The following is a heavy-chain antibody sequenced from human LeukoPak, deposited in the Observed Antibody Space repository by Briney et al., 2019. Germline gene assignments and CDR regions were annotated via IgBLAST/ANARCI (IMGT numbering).Heavy chain of an antibody. CDR1: GGSISSGGYS. J-gene: IGHJ4*02. CDR3: ARHGPVWGSSWYPTGGYFDY. CDR2: IYYSGST. Sequence: PSQTLSLTCADSGGSISSGGYSWSWIRQPPGKGLEWIGYIYYSGSTNYNPSLKSRVTISVDTSKDQFSLKLSSVTAADTAVYYCARHGPVWGSSWYPTGGYFDYWGQGTLVTVSS. V-gene: IGHV4-30-4*07. D-gene: IGHD6-13*01.